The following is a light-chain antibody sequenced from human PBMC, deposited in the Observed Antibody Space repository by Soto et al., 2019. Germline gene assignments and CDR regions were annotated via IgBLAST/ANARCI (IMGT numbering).Light chain of an antibody. CDR3: SSYTTTSTYV. V-gene: IGLV2-14*01. J-gene: IGLJ1*01. CDR2: EVT. Sequence: QSVLTQPASVSGSPGQSVTISCTGTSSDVGGYDYVSWYQQHPGKDPKFMIYEVTNRPSGVSHRFSGSKSGNTASLTISGLHAEDEADYYCSSYTTTSTYVFGTGTKGTVL. CDR1: SSDVGGYDY.